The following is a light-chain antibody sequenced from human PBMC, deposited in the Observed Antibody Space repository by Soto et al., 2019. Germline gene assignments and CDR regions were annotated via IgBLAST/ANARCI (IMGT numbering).Light chain of an antibody. CDR1: SSDVGSYNL. CDR2: EGS. V-gene: IGLV2-23*03. CDR3: CSYAGSSTFEV. Sequence: QSARTQPASVSGSPGQSITISCTGTSSDVGSYNLVSWYQQHPGKAPKLMIYEGSKRPSGVSNRFSGSKSGNTASLTISGLQAEDEADYYCCSYAGSSTFEVFGGGTKLTVL. J-gene: IGLJ3*02.